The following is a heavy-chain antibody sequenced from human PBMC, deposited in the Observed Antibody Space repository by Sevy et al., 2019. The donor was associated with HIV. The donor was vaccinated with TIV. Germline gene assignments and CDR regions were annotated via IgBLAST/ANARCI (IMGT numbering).Heavy chain of an antibody. CDR2: ISYDGSNK. V-gene: IGHV3-30-3*01. J-gene: IGHJ3*02. CDR1: GFTFSSYA. D-gene: IGHD3-3*01. CDR3: ASEYYDFWSGYYMSSAFDI. Sequence: GSLRLSCAASGFTFSSYAMHWVRQAPGKGLEWVAVISYDGSNKYYADSVKGRFTISRDNSKNTLYLQMNSLRAEDTAVYYCASEYYDFWSGYYMSSAFDIWGQGTMVTVSS.